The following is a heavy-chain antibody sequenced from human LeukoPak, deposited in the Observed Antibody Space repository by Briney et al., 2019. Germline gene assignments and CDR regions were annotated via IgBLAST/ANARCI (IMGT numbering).Heavy chain of an antibody. CDR3: ARVGGSGTDYYYMDV. CDR1: GGSISSYY. Sequence: SETLSLTRIDSGGSISSYYWSWIRPPVGKGRERIGRIYTSGSTNYNPSLKSRVTISVDKSKNQFSLKLSSVTAADTAVYYCARVGGSGTDYYYMDVWGKGTTVTVSS. CDR2: IYTSGST. D-gene: IGHD2-15*01. V-gene: IGHV4-4*07. J-gene: IGHJ6*03.